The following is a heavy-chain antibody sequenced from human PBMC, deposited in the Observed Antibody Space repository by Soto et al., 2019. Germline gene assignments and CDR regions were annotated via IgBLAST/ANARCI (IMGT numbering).Heavy chain of an antibody. D-gene: IGHD3-10*01. CDR1: GGSISIYY. J-gene: IGHJ6*02. CDR2: IYYSGST. CDR3: ARDMVVPGYYHYYYGMDV. Sequence: SETLSLTCTGSGGSISIYYWSWIRHPPGKGLEWIGYIYYSGSTNYNPSLKSRVTISVDTSKNQFSLKLSSVTAADTAVYYCARDMVVPGYYHYYYGMDVWGQGTTVTVSS. V-gene: IGHV4-59*01.